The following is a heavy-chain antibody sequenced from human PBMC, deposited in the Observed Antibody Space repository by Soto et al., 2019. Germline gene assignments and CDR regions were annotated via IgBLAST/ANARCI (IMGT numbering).Heavy chain of an antibody. CDR1: GFTFSNYS. J-gene: IGHJ3*02. D-gene: IGHD3-22*01. CDR2: ISSSSSTI. CDR3: AREEVHYYDSSGYYYAMNAFDI. Sequence: GGSLRLSCAASGFTFSNYSMNWVRQAPGKGLEWVSYISSSSSTIYYADSVKGRFTISRDNAKNSLYLQMNSLRDEDTAVYYCAREEVHYYDSSGYYYAMNAFDIWGQGTMVTVSS. V-gene: IGHV3-48*02.